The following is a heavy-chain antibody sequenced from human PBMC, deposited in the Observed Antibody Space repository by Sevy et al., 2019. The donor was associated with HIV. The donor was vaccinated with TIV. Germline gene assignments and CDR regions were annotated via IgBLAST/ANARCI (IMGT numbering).Heavy chain of an antibody. D-gene: IGHD3-16*01. CDR3: ARGAPTALYYGPLDH. J-gene: IGHJ5*02. V-gene: IGHV3-21*06. CDR2: ISRGASFV. CDR1: GFSFSDCP. Sequence: GGSLRLSCSTFGFSFSDCPMTWVRQTPGQGLKWVSTISRGASFVFYDVSAESRFIMSRDDAKNSVDLQMNGLEVEDSGVYHCARGAPTALYYGPLDHWGRGTLVTVSS.